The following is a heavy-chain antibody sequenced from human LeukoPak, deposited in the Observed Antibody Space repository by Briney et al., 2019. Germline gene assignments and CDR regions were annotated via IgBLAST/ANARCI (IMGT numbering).Heavy chain of an antibody. CDR1: GFTFSSYE. CDR3: ARGGGSGGSNYYYYYYYMDV. D-gene: IGHD2-15*01. J-gene: IGHJ6*03. CDR2: ISSSGSTI. V-gene: IGHV3-48*03. Sequence: GGSLRLSCAASGFTFSSYEMNWVRQAPGKGLEWVSYISSSGSTIYYADSVKGRFTISRDNAKNSLYLQMNSLRAEDTAVYYCARGGGSGGSNYYYYYYYMDVWGKGTTVTISS.